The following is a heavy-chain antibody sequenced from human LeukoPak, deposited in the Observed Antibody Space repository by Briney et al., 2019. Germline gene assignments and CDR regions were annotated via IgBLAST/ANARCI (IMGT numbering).Heavy chain of an antibody. J-gene: IGHJ5*02. CDR3: ARSSSSWYGWFDP. Sequence: SQTLSLTCTVSGGSISSGSYYWSWIRQPAGKGLEWIGRIYTSGSTNYNPSLKSRVTISVDTSMNQFSLKLSSVTAADTAVYYCARSSSSWYGWFDPWGQGTLVTVSS. D-gene: IGHD6-13*01. V-gene: IGHV4-61*02. CDR2: IYTSGST. CDR1: GGSISSGSYY.